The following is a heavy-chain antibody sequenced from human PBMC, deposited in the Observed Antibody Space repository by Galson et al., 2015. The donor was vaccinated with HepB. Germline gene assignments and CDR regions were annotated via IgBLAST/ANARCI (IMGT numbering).Heavy chain of an antibody. Sequence: SLRLSCAASGFTLSTYNMNWVRQAPGKGLEWVSFIDIGNTFIKYTESVKGRFTISRDDAKNSLYLQMSSLRAEDTALYYCARDPGSSRRAYDIWGQGTLVTVSS. V-gene: IGHV3-21*01. CDR1: GFTLSTYN. J-gene: IGHJ3*02. CDR2: IDIGNTFI. CDR3: ARDPGSSRRAYDI. D-gene: IGHD3-10*01.